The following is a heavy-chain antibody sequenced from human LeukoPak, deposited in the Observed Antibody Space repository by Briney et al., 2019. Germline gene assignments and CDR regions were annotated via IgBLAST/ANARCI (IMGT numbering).Heavy chain of an antibody. V-gene: IGHV3-30*18. D-gene: IGHD1-26*01. CDR1: GFTFSSYG. CDR2: ISYDGSNK. Sequence: PGRSLRLSCAASGFTFSSYGMHWVRQAPGKGLEWVAVISYDGSNKYYADSVKGRFTISRDNSKNTLYLQMNSLRAEDTAVYYCAKILYSGSYSLWGILDYWGQGTLVTVSS. CDR3: AKILYSGSYSLWGILDY. J-gene: IGHJ4*02.